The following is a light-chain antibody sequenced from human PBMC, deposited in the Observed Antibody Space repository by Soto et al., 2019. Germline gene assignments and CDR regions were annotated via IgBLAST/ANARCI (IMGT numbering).Light chain of an antibody. J-gene: IGKJ2*01. V-gene: IGKV3-15*01. CDR3: KQGQKWPLT. CDR1: QSINSE. Sequence: EIVMTQSPATLSLSPGERAALSCRASQSINSELAWYQQKPGQPPRLLIYGASTRATGVPARFTGSESGSEFTLTISGLQSEDFAGYYCKQGQKWPLTFGQGTRLEI. CDR2: GAS.